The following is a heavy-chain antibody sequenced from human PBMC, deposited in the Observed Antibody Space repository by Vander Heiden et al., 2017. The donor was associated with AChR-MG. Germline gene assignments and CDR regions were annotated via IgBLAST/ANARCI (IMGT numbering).Heavy chain of an antibody. CDR3: TRADTVVGAKYYFDY. Sequence: EVQVVESGGARVQPGRSLRIFCTGSGFTFGAYAVNWVRQAPGKGLECVGLMRSTTFGSTTEYAASVRGRFTISRDGSEDIAFLQMNSLKTEDTAVYYCTRADTVVGAKYYFDYWGQGALVTVSS. CDR2: MRSTTFGSTT. CDR1: GFTFGAYA. D-gene: IGHD5-18*01. J-gene: IGHJ4*02. V-gene: IGHV3-49*04.